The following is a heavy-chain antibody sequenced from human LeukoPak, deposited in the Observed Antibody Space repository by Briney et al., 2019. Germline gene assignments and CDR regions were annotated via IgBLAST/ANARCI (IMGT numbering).Heavy chain of an antibody. CDR2: IGYDGSNK. CDR1: GFTFSSYG. J-gene: IGHJ4*02. CDR3: ARDVNPHYYGSGSYYNY. Sequence: GSLRLSCAASGFTFSSYGMHWVGRAQAKGLGGGAVIGYDGSNKYYADSVKGRFTISRDNSKNMLYLQMNSLRAEDTAVYYCARDVNPHYYGSGSYYNYWGQGTLVTVSS. D-gene: IGHD3-10*01. V-gene: IGHV3-33*01.